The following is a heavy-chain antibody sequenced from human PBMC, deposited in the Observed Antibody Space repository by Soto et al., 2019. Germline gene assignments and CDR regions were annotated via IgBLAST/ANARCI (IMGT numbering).Heavy chain of an antibody. CDR3: ARRIRGGGKSGTKDYYYYYYYMDV. CDR1: GGSISSYY. Sequence: PSETLSLTCTVSGGSISSYYWSWIRQPPGKGLEWIGYIYYSGSTNYNPSLKSRVTISVDTSKNQFSLKLSSVTAADTAVYYCARRIRGGGKSGTKDYYYYYYYMDVWGKGTTVTVSS. J-gene: IGHJ6*03. CDR2: IYYSGST. D-gene: IGHD3-16*01. V-gene: IGHV4-59*08.